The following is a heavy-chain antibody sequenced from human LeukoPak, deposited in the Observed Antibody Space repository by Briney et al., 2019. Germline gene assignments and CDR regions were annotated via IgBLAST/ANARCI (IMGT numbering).Heavy chain of an antibody. CDR2: ISSSSSYI. J-gene: IGHJ4*02. Sequence: GGSLRLSCAASGFTFSSYSMNWVRQAPGKGLEWVSSISSSSSYIYYADSVKGRFTISRDNAKNSLYLQMNSLRAEDTAVYYCARGRRRTAAAGTLGYYFDYWGQGTLVTVSS. D-gene: IGHD6-13*01. V-gene: IGHV3-21*01. CDR3: ARGRRRTAAAGTLGYYFDY. CDR1: GFTFSSYS.